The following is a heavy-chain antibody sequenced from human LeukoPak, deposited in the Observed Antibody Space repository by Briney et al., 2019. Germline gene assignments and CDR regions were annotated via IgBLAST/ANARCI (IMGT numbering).Heavy chain of an antibody. Sequence: SQTLSLTCTVSGGSVTSGNYWNWIRQPAGKGLEWTGRIYTNGGASYNPSLKSRVTISIDASKNQFSLKLSSVTAADTAVYYCAREPPGYWGQGILVTVSS. CDR3: AREPPGY. CDR2: IYTNGGA. V-gene: IGHV4-61*02. J-gene: IGHJ4*02. CDR1: GGSVTSGNY.